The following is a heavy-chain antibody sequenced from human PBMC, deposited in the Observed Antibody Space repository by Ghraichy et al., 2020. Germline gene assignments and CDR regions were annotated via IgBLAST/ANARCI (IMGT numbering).Heavy chain of an antibody. CDR3: ARVFMRYYDSSGYYGYFDY. D-gene: IGHD3-22*01. Sequence: LSLTCAVSGGSISSAGYSWSWIRQPPGKGLEWIGYIYHSGSTYYNPSLKSRVTISVDGSKNQFSLKLTSMTAADTAVYYCARVFMRYYDSSGYYGYFDYWGQGTLVTVSS. CDR2: IYHSGST. CDR1: GGSISSAGYS. J-gene: IGHJ4*02. V-gene: IGHV4-30-2*01.